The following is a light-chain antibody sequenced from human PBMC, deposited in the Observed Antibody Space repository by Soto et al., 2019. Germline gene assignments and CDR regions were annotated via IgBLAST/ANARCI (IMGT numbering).Light chain of an antibody. J-gene: IGKJ5*01. Sequence: EIVLTQSPGTLSLSPGERATLSCRASQSVSSSYLAWYQQKPGQAPRLLIYGASSRATGIPDRFSGGGSGTDFTLTISRLEPEDFALYYCQQCGSSPITFGQGTRLEIK. CDR2: GAS. CDR1: QSVSSSY. CDR3: QQCGSSPIT. V-gene: IGKV3-20*01.